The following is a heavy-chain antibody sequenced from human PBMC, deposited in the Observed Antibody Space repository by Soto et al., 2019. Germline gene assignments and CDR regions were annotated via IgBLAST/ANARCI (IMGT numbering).Heavy chain of an antibody. J-gene: IGHJ3*02. CDR1: GGSISSYY. CDR3: ARRYYDSSGDAFDI. D-gene: IGHD3-22*01. Sequence: SETLSLTCTVSGGSISSYYWSWIRQPPGKGLEWIGYIYYSGSTNYNPSLKSRVTISVDTSKNQFSLKLSSVTAADTAVYYCARRYYDSSGDAFDIWGQGTMVTVSS. CDR2: IYYSGST. V-gene: IGHV4-59*01.